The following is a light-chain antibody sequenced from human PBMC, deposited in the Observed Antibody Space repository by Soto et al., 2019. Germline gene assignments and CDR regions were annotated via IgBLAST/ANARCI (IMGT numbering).Light chain of an antibody. CDR3: QQYNDNWPT. CDR1: QSVRTN. CDR2: GAS. Sequence: EIVMTQYPDTLSVSPGETVTLSCRASQSVRTNLAWYQHKPGQSPRLLIYGASNRATGFPARFSGSGSGTEFTLTLSSLQSEDFVVYYCQQYNDNWPTFGQGTKVEI. V-gene: IGKV3-15*01. J-gene: IGKJ1*01.